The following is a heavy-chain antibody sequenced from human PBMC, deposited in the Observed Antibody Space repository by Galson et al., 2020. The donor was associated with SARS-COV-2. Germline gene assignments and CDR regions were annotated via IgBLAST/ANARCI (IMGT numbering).Heavy chain of an antibody. J-gene: IGHJ4*02. CDR3: AKDLGYSFDS. D-gene: IGHD5-18*01. CDR1: GFTFSSYA. V-gene: IGHV3-23*01. Sequence: GGSLRLSCAASGFTFSSYAMGWVRQAPGKGPEWVSSLSGSGGSTYYAASVKGRFTISRDNSKNTLYLQMNSLRVEDTAVYYCAKDLGYSFDSWGQVTLVTVSS. CDR2: LSGSGGST.